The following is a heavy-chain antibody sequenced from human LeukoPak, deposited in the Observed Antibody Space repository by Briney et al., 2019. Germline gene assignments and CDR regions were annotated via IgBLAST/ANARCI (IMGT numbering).Heavy chain of an antibody. CDR2: FIPILGTA. J-gene: IGHJ6*02. V-gene: IGHV1-69*11. D-gene: IGHD2-2*01. CDR1: GCAFTSYG. CDR3: ARGLYCSSSASCYDCGMDV. Sequence: SVKVSCNSTGCAFTSYGHNWIWQPHGPGKELMGSFIPILGTAKGAPKLQGRVTITADESMSTGYMELSSLRYDDTAVYYCARGLYCSSSASCYDCGMDVWGQGTTVTVSS.